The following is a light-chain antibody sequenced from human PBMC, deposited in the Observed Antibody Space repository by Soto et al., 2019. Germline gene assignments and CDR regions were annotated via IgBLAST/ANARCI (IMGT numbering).Light chain of an antibody. Sequence: AIQRSQSPSSLSASVGDRVIITCRASQDIRNDLGWFQQKPGKAPKLLINTASTLQSGVSSRFSSSESGTDFTLTISSLQPEDFATYYCLQDYIYPWTFGQGTKVDI. CDR1: QDIRND. V-gene: IGKV1-6*01. J-gene: IGKJ1*01. CDR2: TAS. CDR3: LQDYIYPWT.